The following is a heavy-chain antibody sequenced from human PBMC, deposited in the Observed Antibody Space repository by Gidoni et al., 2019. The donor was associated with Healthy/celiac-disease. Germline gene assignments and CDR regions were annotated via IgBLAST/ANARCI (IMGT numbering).Heavy chain of an antibody. CDR1: GFTFSSYA. CDR3: AKDTLYCSSTSCYTNYGMDV. Sequence: EVQLLESGGGLVQPGGSLIPSCAASGFTFSSYAMSWVRQAPGKGLEWVSAISGSGGSTYYADSVKGRFTISRDNSKNTLYLQMNSLRAEDTAVYYCAKDTLYCSSTSCYTNYGMDVWGQGTTVTVSS. CDR2: ISGSGGST. V-gene: IGHV3-23*01. J-gene: IGHJ6*02. D-gene: IGHD2-2*02.